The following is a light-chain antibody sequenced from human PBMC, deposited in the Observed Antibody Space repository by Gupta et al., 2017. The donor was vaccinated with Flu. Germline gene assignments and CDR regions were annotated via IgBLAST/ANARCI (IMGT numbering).Light chain of an antibody. CDR3: ATRSDSSTYV. J-gene: IGLJ1*01. V-gene: IGLV1-47*01. Sequence: QSVLTQPPSVSGTPGQRVTISCSGSISDIGNHFVYWYQQLPGTAPKLLIFRNNLRPSGVPDRFSDSKSGTSASLAIDGLRSDDEGDYYCATRSDSSTYVFGTGTKVTVL. CDR2: RNN. CDR1: ISDIGNHF.